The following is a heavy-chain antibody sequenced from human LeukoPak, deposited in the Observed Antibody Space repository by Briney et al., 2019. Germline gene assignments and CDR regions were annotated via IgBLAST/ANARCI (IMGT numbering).Heavy chain of an antibody. CDR1: GFTFSSYG. CDR3: AKVRVVFNWNYAYYFDS. D-gene: IGHD1-7*01. Sequence: GGSLRLSCAASGFTFSSYGMSWVRQAPGKGLEWVSAISGSGGSTYYADSVKGRFTISRDNSKNTLYLQMNSLRAEDTAVYYCAKVRVVFNWNYAYYFDSWGQGTLVTVSS. J-gene: IGHJ4*02. CDR2: ISGSGGST. V-gene: IGHV3-23*01.